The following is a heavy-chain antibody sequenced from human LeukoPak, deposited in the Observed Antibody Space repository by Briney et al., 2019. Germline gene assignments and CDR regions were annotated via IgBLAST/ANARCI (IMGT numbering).Heavy chain of an antibody. Sequence: PSETLSLTCAIYGGSFSGYYWSWVRQAPGKGLEWVSVIYSGGSTYYADSVKGRFTISRDNSKNTLYLQMNSLRAEDTAVYYCARERELTRHYYGMDVWGQGTTVTVSS. V-gene: IGHV3-66*01. D-gene: IGHD1-7*01. J-gene: IGHJ6*02. CDR3: ARERELTRHYYGMDV. CDR2: IYSGGST. CDR1: GGSFSGYY.